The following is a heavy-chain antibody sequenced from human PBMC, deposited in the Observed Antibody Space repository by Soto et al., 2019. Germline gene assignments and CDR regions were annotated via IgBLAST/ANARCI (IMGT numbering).Heavy chain of an antibody. CDR2: TYYRSKWYN. Sequence: TCAISGDSVSSNSAAWNWIRQSPSRGLEWLGRTYYRSKWYNDYAVSVKSRITINPDTSKNQFSLQLNSVTPEDTAVYYCARATLPGMYSSAYYYYGMDVWGQGTTVTVSS. V-gene: IGHV6-1*01. CDR3: ARATLPGMYSSAYYYYGMDV. J-gene: IGHJ6*02. CDR1: GDSVSSNSAA. D-gene: IGHD6-13*01.